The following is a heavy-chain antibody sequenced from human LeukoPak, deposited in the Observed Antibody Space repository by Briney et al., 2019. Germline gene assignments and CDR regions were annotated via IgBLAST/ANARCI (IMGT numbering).Heavy chain of an antibody. V-gene: IGHV4-59*08. CDR3: ARHLGYSAGWHGVDY. Sequence: SETLSLTCTVSGGSISGYYWSWIRQPPGKGLEWIGYIYYSESTNYNPTLKSRVTISVDTSKNQFSLRLSSVTAADTAVYYCARHLGYSAGWHGVDYWGQGTLVTVSS. CDR2: IYYSEST. J-gene: IGHJ4*02. D-gene: IGHD6-25*01. CDR1: GGSISGYY.